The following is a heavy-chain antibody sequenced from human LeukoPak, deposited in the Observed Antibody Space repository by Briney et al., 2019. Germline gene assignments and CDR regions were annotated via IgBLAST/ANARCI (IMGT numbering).Heavy chain of an antibody. CDR3: AKLVGATTY. D-gene: IGHD1-26*01. CDR2: VSGTGDST. J-gene: IGHJ4*02. CDR1: GFTFSSYA. Sequence: PGGSLRLSCAASGFTFSSYAMHWVRQAPGKGLEWVSVVSGTGDSTYYADSVKGRFTISRDNSKNTLYLQMNSLRAEDTAVYYCAKLVGATTYWGQGTLVTVSS. V-gene: IGHV3-23*01.